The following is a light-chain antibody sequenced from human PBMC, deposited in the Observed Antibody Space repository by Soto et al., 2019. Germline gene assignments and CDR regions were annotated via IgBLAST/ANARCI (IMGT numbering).Light chain of an antibody. CDR2: DVS. Sequence: QSALTQPASVSGSPGQSITISCTGTSSDVGGSNYVSWYQQHPGKAPKLMIYDVSNRPSGVSNRFSGSKSGNTASLTISGLQAEDEADYSCSSYTSSSLYVFGTGTKVTVL. CDR1: SSDVGGSNY. V-gene: IGLV2-14*01. CDR3: SSYTSSSLYV. J-gene: IGLJ1*01.